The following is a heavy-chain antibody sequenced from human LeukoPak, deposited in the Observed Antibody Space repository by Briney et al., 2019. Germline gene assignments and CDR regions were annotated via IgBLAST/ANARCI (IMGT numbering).Heavy chain of an antibody. CDR2: ISGSGGST. D-gene: IGHD2-8*01. CDR3: ARSRYCTNGVCSFGPGQHYYYGMDV. CDR1: GFTFSSYA. J-gene: IGHJ6*02. V-gene: IGHV3-23*01. Sequence: GGSLRLSCAASGFTFSSYAMSWVRQAPGKGLEWVSAISGSGGSTYYADSVKGRFTISRDNSKNTLYLQMNSLRAEDTAVYYCARSRYCTNGVCSFGPGQHYYYGMDVWGQGTTVTVSS.